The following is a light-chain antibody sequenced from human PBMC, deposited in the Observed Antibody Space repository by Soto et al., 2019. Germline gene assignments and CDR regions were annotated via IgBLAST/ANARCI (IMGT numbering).Light chain of an antibody. CDR2: GAS. V-gene: IGKV3-20*01. J-gene: IGKJ5*01. CDR1: QFVSSRS. Sequence: EIVLTQSPGTLSLSPGASATLLCRASQFVSSRSLAWYQQKLGQAPRLLIYGASNRATGIPGRFSASGSGTDCTLTITPLEPEDFAVYFGQQYANSPITFGQGTRLEIK. CDR3: QQYANSPIT.